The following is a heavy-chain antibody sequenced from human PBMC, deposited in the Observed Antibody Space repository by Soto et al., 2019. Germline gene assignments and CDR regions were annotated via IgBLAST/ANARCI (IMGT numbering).Heavy chain of an antibody. V-gene: IGHV3-7*01. CDR2: IKQDGSEE. D-gene: IGHD6-6*01. CDR1: GFTFSSYW. J-gene: IGHJ3*02. Sequence: GGSLRLSCAASGFTFSSYWMSWVRQAPGKGLEWVANIKQDGSEEYYVDSVKGRFTISRDNAKNSLYLQMNSLRAEDTAVYYCARVRIAVRLGSFNIWGQGTMVTVSS. CDR3: ARVRIAVRLGSFNI.